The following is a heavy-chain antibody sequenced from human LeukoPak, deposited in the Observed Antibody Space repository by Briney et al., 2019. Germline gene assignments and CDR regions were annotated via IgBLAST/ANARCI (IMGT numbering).Heavy chain of an antibody. CDR1: GFSLSTSGVG. V-gene: IGHV2-5*02. CDR3: AHRRAFFDY. Sequence: SGPTLVKPTQTLTLTCTFSGFSLSTSGVGVGWIRQPPGKALEWLALIYWDDDKRYSPSLKSRLTITKDTSKNQEVLTMTNMDPVDTATYYCAHRRAFFDYWGQGTLVTVSS. J-gene: IGHJ4*02. D-gene: IGHD3-3*02. CDR2: IYWDDDK.